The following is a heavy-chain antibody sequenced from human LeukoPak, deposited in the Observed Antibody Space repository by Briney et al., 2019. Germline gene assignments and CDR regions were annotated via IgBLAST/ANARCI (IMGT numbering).Heavy chain of an antibody. Sequence: PGGSLRLSCAASRFKFKDSWMSCLRQATGKGREWVDRIKSKTAGETTDYAAAVTGRFTSSRDDSRNTPYLQINSLKTEDTGVYYCTTEPRDWGQGTMVTVSS. CDR1: RFKFKDSW. V-gene: IGHV3-15*01. J-gene: IGHJ1*01. CDR2: IKSKTAGETT. CDR3: TTEPRD.